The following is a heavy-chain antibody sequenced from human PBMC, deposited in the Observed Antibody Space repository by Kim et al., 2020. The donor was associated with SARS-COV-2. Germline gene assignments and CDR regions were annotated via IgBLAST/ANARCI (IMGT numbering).Heavy chain of an antibody. V-gene: IGHV3-23*01. J-gene: IGHJ6*02. CDR2: ISGSGGST. CDR1: GFTFSSYA. CDR3: AKPQNGVLMVYALPSYGMDV. D-gene: IGHD2-8*01. Sequence: GGSLRLSCAASGFTFSSYAMSWVRQAPGKGLEWVSAISGSGGSTYYADSVKGRFTISRDNSKNTLFLQMNSLRAEDTAVYYCAKPQNGVLMVYALPSYGMDVWGQGTTVTVSS.